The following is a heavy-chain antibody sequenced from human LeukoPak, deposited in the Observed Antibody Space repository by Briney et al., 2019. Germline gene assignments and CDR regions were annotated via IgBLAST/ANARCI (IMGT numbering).Heavy chain of an antibody. CDR3: TRDSSGYSGGFFDY. J-gene: IGHJ4*02. V-gene: IGHV3-49*04. Sequence: GGSLRLSCTASGFTFGDYAISWVRQAPGKVLAGVGFIRSKAYGGTTEYAASVKGRFTVSRDDSKSIAYLQMNSLKTEDTAVYYCTRDSSGYSGGFFDYWGQGTLVTVSS. CDR2: IRSKAYGGTT. D-gene: IGHD3-22*01. CDR1: GFTFGDYA.